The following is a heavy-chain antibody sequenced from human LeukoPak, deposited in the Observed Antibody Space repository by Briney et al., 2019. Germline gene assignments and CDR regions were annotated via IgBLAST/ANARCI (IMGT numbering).Heavy chain of an antibody. V-gene: IGHV3-30*03. Sequence: GRSLRLSCAASGFTFSSYGMHWVRQAPGKGLEWVAVISYDGSNKYYADSVKGRFTISRDNSKNTLYLQMNSLRAEDTAVYYCAMNQRGRLVYWGQGTLVTVSS. J-gene: IGHJ4*02. CDR2: ISYDGSNK. CDR3: AMNQRGRLVY. CDR1: GFTFSSYG. D-gene: IGHD3-16*01.